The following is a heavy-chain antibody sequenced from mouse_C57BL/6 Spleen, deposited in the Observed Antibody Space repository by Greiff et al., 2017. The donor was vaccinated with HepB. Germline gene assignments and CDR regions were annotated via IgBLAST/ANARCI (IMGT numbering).Heavy chain of an antibody. CDR2: ISDGGSYT. CDR3: ARVSGGYGSSPFDY. J-gene: IGHJ2*01. CDR1: GFTFSSYA. V-gene: IGHV5-4*01. Sequence: EVQVVESGGGLVKPGGSLKLSCAASGFTFSSYAMSWVRQTPEKRLEWVATISDGGSYTYYPDNVKGRFTISRDNAKNNLYLQMSHLKSEDTAMYCCARVSGGYGSSPFDYGGQGTTLTVSS. D-gene: IGHD1-1*01.